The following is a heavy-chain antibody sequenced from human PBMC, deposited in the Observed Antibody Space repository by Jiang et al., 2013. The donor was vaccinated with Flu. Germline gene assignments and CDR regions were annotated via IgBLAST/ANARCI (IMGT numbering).Heavy chain of an antibody. CDR2: IYHSGST. D-gene: IGHD1-26*01. J-gene: IGHJ3*02. V-gene: IGHV4-30-2*01. Sequence: IRQPPGKGLEWIGYIYHSGSTYYNPSLKSRVTISVDRSKNQFSLKLSSVTAADTAVYYCARDSGAVAFDIWGQGTMVTVSS. CDR3: ARDSGAVAFDI.